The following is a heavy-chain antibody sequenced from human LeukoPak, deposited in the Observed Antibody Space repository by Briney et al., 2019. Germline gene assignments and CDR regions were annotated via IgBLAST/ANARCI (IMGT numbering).Heavy chain of an antibody. CDR3: AGTELPLGPSS. V-gene: IGHV3-21*01. D-gene: IGHD1-26*01. CDR1: GFTFSTYT. CDR2: ISSSSSYI. Sequence: GGSLRLSCAASGFTFSTYTMNWVRQAPGKGLEWVSSISSSSSYIYYADSVKGRFTISRDNAKNSLYLQMNSLRAEDTAVYYCAGTELPLGPSSWGQGTLVTVSS. J-gene: IGHJ5*02.